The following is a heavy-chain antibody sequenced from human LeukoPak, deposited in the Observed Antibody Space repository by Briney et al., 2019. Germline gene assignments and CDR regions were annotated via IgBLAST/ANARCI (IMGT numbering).Heavy chain of an antibody. CDR1: GFTFSSYG. V-gene: IGHV3-30*02. D-gene: IGHD6-6*01. CDR2: IRYDGSNK. CDR3: AKEYSSSSFLGYFDY. Sequence: QPGGSLRLSCAASGFTFSSYGMHWVRQAPGKGLEWVAFIRYDGSNKYYADSVKGRFTISRDNSKNTLYLQMNSLRAEDTAVYYCAKEYSSSSFLGYFDYWGQGTLVTVSS. J-gene: IGHJ4*02.